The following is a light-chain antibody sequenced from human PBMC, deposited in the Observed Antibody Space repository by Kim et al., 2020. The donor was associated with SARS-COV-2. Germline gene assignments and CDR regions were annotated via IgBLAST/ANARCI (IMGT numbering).Light chain of an antibody. V-gene: IGLV6-57*01. J-gene: IGLJ3*02. CDR3: QSYDSSNQV. CDR2: EDN. Sequence: GKPVTISCTRSSGSIASNYVQWYQQRPGSSPTTVIYEDNQRPSGVPDRFSGSIDSSSNSASLTISGLKTEDEADYYCQSYDSSNQVFGGGTKLTVL. CDR1: SGSIASNY.